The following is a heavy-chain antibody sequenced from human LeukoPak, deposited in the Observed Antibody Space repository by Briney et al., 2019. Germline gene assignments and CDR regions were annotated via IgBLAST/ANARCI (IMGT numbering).Heavy chain of an antibody. V-gene: IGHV3-23*01. CDR1: GFTFSSYA. J-gene: IGHJ4*02. CDR2: ISGSGGST. CDR3: AKGWSESYSSRYFDY. Sequence: GGSLRLSCAASGFTFSSYAMSWARHAPGKGLEWVSAISGSGGSTYYADSVKGRFTISRDNSKNTLYLQMNSLRAEDTAVYYCAKGWSESYSSRYFDYWGQGTLVTVSS. D-gene: IGHD6-13*01.